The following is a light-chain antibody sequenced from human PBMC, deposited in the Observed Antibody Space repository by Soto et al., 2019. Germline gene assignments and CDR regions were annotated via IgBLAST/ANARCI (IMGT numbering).Light chain of an antibody. V-gene: IGLV1-51*01. Sequence: QSVLTQPXXXSXXXXXXXXXXXXXXSSNIXXXXXSWYQQLPXXAXXXXIYDKNERPSGIPDRFSASKSGTSATLGIXGLXXGDEADYYCGAWDHSLNVGVFGGGTQLTVL. CDR3: GAWDHSLNVGV. CDR2: DKN. CDR1: SSNIXXXX. J-gene: IGLJ3*02.